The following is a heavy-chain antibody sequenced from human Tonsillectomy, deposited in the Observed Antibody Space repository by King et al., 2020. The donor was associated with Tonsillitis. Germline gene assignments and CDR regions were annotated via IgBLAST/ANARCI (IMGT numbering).Heavy chain of an antibody. CDR3: AKLVDTSGYY. V-gene: IGHV3-23*04. Sequence: VQLVESGGGLGQPGGSLRLSCAASGFTFSTYGMSWVRQAPGKGLEWVSAIGGSGVTTYYTDSVKGRFTVSRDNSKNTLYLQMNSLRAEDTVVYYCAKLVDTSGYYWGQGTLVTVAS. D-gene: IGHD3-22*01. J-gene: IGHJ4*02. CDR2: IGGSGVTT. CDR1: GFTFSTYG.